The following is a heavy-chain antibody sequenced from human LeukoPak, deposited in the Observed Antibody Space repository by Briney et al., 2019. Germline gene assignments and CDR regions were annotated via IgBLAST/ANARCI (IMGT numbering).Heavy chain of an antibody. V-gene: IGHV4-59*01. CDR1: GGSLSSYY. D-gene: IGHD3-22*01. Sequence: SETLSLTCTVSGGSLSSYYWSWLRQPPGKGLEWIGYIYYSGSTNYNPSLKSRVTISVDTSKNQFSLKLSSVTAADTAVYYCARSFEGLPSGYSSDYWGQGTLVTVSS. CDR2: IYYSGST. CDR3: ARSFEGLPSGYSSDY. J-gene: IGHJ4*02.